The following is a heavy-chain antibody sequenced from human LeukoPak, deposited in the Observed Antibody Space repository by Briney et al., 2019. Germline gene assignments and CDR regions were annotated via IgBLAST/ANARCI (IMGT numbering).Heavy chain of an antibody. D-gene: IGHD2-21*01. CDR2: ISAYNGNT. J-gene: IGHJ4*02. Sequence: VASLKVSCKASGYTFTGYYMHWVRQAPGQGLEWMGWISAYNGNTNYAQKLQGRVTMTTDTSTSTAYMELRRLRSDDTAVYYCARDHGGGFDYWGKGTLVTVSS. CDR3: ARDHGGGFDY. CDR1: GYTFTGYY. V-gene: IGHV1-18*04.